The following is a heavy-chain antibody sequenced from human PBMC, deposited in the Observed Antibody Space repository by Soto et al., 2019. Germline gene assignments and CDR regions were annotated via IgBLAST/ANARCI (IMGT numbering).Heavy chain of an antibody. D-gene: IGHD6-13*01. CDR1: GDSISSYNW. J-gene: IGHJ5*02. CDR2: IYHSGST. Sequence: QVQLQESGPGLVKPSGTLSLTCAVSGDSISSYNWWSWVRQPPGKGLEWIGEIYHSGSTNYNPSLKRRVTISVDKSKNQFSLRLTSVTGADTAVYYCARVPYMAGAAGKFDPWGQGTLVTVSS. CDR3: ARVPYMAGAAGKFDP. V-gene: IGHV4-4*02.